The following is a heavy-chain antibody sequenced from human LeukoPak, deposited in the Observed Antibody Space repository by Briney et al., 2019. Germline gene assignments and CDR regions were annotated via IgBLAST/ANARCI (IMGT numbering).Heavy chain of an antibody. CDR2: IYHSGST. D-gene: IGHD6-13*01. J-gene: IGHJ4*02. CDR1: GGSISSGGYS. V-gene: IGHV4-30-2*01. CDR3: ASASSLALIDY. Sequence: SQTLSPTCAVSGGSISSGGYSWSWIRQPPGKGLEWIGYIYHSGSTYYNPSLKSRVTISVDRSKNQFSLKLSSVTAADTAVYYCASASSLALIDYWGQGTLVTVSP.